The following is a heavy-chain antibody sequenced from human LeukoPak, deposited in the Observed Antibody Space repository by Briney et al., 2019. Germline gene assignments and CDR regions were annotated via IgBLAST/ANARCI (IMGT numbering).Heavy chain of an antibody. Sequence: GESLQISCQGPGYRFTSYWIGWVRPMPGKGLEWMGIIYSGDSDTRYSPSFQGQVTISADKSISTPYLQWSSLKASDTAMYYCARSSGGSYVFDYWGEGTLVTVSS. D-gene: IGHD1-26*01. CDR3: ARSSGGSYVFDY. CDR1: GYRFTSYW. CDR2: IYSGDSDT. J-gene: IGHJ4*02. V-gene: IGHV5-51*01.